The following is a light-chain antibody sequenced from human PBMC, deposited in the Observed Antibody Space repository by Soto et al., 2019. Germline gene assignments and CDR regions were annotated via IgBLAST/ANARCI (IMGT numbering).Light chain of an antibody. CDR2: GAS. V-gene: IGKV3-20*01. CDR1: QSVSNNY. CDR3: QQYGNSPLT. Sequence: EIVLTQSPGTLSLSPGERATLSCRASQSVSNNYLAWYQQKPGQAPRLLIYGASNRATGIPDRFSGSGSGTDFTLTINRLEPGDFAVYFCQQYGNSPLTFGGGTKVDIK. J-gene: IGKJ4*01.